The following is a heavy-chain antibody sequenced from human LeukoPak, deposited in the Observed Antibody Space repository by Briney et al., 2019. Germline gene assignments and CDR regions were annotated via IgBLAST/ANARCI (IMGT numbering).Heavy chain of an antibody. V-gene: IGHV3-23*01. Sequence: GGSLRLSCAASGFTFDDYTMHWVRQAPGKGLEWVSSITGSGSSTYYADSVKGRFTISRDNSKNTLYVQMNSLRAEDTAVYFCAKPPRVVVVTAFDSWGQGTLVTVSS. CDR1: GFTFDDYT. CDR3: AKPPRVVVVTAFDS. D-gene: IGHD2-21*02. J-gene: IGHJ4*02. CDR2: ITGSGSST.